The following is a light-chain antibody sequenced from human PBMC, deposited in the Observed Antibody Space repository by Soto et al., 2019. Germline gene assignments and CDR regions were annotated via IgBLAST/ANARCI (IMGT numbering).Light chain of an antibody. V-gene: IGLV1-44*01. CDR1: SSNIGANT. CDR2: SNN. CDR3: AAWDARLDGVV. J-gene: IGLJ2*01. Sequence: QSVLTQPPSASGTPGQTVTISCSGSSSNIGANTVNWFQHLPGTAPKLLIYSNNQRPSGVPDRVSGSKSGTSATLAISGLQSEDEADYYCAAWDARLDGVVFGGGTKVTVL.